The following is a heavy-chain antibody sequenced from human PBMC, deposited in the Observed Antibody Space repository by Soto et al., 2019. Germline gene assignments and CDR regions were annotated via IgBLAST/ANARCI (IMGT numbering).Heavy chain of an antibody. D-gene: IGHD3-16*01. CDR2: IWYDGSNK. Sequence: QVQLVETGGGVVQPGRSLRLSCAASGFTFSSYGMHWVRQAPGKGLEWVAVIWYDGSNKYYADSVKGRFTISRDNSKNTLYLQMNSLRAEDTAVYYCARDPEDYVWGCNWFDPWGQGTLVTVSS. CDR1: GFTFSSYG. CDR3: ARDPEDYVWGCNWFDP. V-gene: IGHV3-33*01. J-gene: IGHJ5*02.